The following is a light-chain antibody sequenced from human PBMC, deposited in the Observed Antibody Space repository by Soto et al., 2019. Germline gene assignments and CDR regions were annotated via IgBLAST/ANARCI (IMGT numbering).Light chain of an antibody. J-gene: IGKJ5*01. CDR2: GGS. CDR1: QSVSSNH. Sequence: DIVLTQSPGTLSLSPGERATLSLRASQSVSSNHLAWYQQKPGQAPRLLIYGGSSRATGIPVRFSGSGSGTDFTLTISSLQSEDFAIYYCQQYNIWPYTFGQGTRLEIK. V-gene: IGKV3-20*01. CDR3: QQYNIWPYT.